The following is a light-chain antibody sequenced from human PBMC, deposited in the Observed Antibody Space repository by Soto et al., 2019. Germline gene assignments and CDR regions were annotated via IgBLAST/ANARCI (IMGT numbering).Light chain of an antibody. CDR2: GAS. CDR3: QHYNNWPPG. J-gene: IGKJ3*01. Sequence: EIVMTQSPATLSVSPGESATLSCRASQSVSSNLAWYQQKPGQAPRLLIYGASTRATGIPTRFSGSGSGTEFTLTISSLQSEDFAVYYCQHYNNWPPGLGPGTKVDIK. V-gene: IGKV3-15*01. CDR1: QSVSSN.